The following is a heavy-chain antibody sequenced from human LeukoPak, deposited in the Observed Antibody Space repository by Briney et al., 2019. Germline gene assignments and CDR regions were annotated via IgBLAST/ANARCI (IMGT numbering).Heavy chain of an antibody. CDR1: GYNFTSYW. J-gene: IGHJ4*02. CDR2: IYPGDSDT. D-gene: IGHD3-10*01. CDR3: ARSQVVRGVIATFDY. V-gene: IGHV5-51*01. Sequence: GESLKISCKSSGYNFTSYWIGWVRQMPGKGLEWMGIIYPGDSDTRYSPSFQGQVTISADKSISTAYLQWSSLKASDTAMYYCARSQVVRGVIATFDYWGQGTLVTVSS.